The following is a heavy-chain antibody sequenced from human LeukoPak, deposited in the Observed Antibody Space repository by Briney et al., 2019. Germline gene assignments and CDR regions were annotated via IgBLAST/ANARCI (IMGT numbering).Heavy chain of an antibody. J-gene: IGHJ5*02. CDR1: GRSINSALYY. CDR2: VSHDGIT. Sequence: KSSDILSLTCTLSGRSINSALYYWAWIRQTPEQQLEWIGSVSHDGITKYSPSLGGRVSLSADTSKNAFFMEVHSVTAADSAIYYCARHTIFCSFINCSPFDPWGQGTLVTVSS. D-gene: IGHD3-3*01. V-gene: IGHV4-39*01. CDR3: ARHTIFCSFINCSPFDP.